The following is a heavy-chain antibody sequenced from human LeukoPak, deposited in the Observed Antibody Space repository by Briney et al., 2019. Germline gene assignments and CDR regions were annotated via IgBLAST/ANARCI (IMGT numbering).Heavy chain of an antibody. CDR2: ICDSGGII. CDR1: GFTFSNFD. J-gene: IGHJ4*02. Sequence: SGGSLRLSCTASGFTFSNFDMSWARQAPGKGLEWVSSICDSGGIIYHTDSVKGRFTTSRDNSKKTLYLQMNSLRAEDTAVCYCAKDRAIRVGKVCDSWGQGTLVTVSS. D-gene: IGHD1-26*01. CDR3: AKDRAIRVGKVCDS. V-gene: IGHV3-23*01.